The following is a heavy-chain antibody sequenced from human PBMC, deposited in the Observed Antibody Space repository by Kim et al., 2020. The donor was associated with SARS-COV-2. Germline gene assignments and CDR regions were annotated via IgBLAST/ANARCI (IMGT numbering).Heavy chain of an antibody. CDR2: ISGSGGST. CDR1: GFTFSSYA. J-gene: IGHJ4*02. Sequence: GGSLRLSCAASGFTFSSYAMSWVRQAPGKGLEWVSAISGSGGSTYYADSVKGRFTISRDNSKNTLYLQMNSLRDEDTAVYYCAMGRDYCGGDCYCPEYYWGQGTLATASS. CDR3: AMGRDYCGGDCYCPEYY. V-gene: IGHV3-23*01. D-gene: IGHD2-21*02.